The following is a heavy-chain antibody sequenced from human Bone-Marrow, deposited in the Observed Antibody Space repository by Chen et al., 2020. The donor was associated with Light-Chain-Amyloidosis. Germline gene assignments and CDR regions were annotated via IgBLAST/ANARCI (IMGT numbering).Heavy chain of an antibody. V-gene: IGHV3-48*01. CDR2: ISSGSSAI. Sequence: EVQLVESGGGLIQPGGSLRHSCAASGFSFSSSAMNWVRQAQGKGLEWVSYISSGSSAIYYADSVKGRFTISRDNAKNSLYLQMDSLRAEDTAVYYCARDHPLSGVFFDQWGQGTLVTVSS. CDR3: ARDHPLSGVFFDQ. CDR1: GFSFSSSA. J-gene: IGHJ4*02. D-gene: IGHD3-10*01.